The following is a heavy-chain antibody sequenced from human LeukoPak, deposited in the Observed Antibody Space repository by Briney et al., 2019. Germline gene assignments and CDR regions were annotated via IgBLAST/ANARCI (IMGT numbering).Heavy chain of an antibody. V-gene: IGHV3-7*01. J-gene: IGHJ3*02. CDR1: GYSISSGYY. CDR3: ARDLSPADSGNYFDVFDI. D-gene: IGHD3-22*01. CDR2: IKRDESVR. Sequence: ETLSLTCAVSGYSISSGYYWGWIRQPPGKGLEWVANIKRDESVRHYVDSVKGRFTISRDNAQNSLFLQMSSLRADDTAVYYCARDLSPADSGNYFDVFDIWGQGTMVTVSS.